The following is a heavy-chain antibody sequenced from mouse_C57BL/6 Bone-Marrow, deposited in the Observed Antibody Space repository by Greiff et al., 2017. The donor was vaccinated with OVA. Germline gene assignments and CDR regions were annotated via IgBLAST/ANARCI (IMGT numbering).Heavy chain of an antibody. CDR1: EYEFPSHD. CDR2: INSDGGST. D-gene: IGHD2-3*01. CDR3: ASHDCYNGY. Sequence: EVQGVESGGGLVQPGESLKLSCESNEYEFPSHDMSWVRKTPETRLELVAAINSDGGSTYYPDTMASRFIISRDNTKKTLYLQMSSLRSEYTSLYYCASHDCYNGYWGQGTTLTVSS. J-gene: IGHJ2*01. V-gene: IGHV5-2*01.